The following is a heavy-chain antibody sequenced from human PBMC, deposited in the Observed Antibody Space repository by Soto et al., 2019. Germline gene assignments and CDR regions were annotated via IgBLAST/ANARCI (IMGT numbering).Heavy chain of an antibody. CDR1: GYTVTGHY. CDR3: ARDRHPLTTVPYFDC. Sequence: APVKLSCKASGYTVTGHYMPWVLQAPGQGLEWMGWINPNSGGTNYAQKFQGRVTMTRDTSISTAYMELSRLRSDDTAVYYCARDRHPLTTVPYFDCWRQGTLVAVAS. V-gene: IGHV1-2*02. D-gene: IGHD4-17*01. J-gene: IGHJ4*02. CDR2: INPNSGGT.